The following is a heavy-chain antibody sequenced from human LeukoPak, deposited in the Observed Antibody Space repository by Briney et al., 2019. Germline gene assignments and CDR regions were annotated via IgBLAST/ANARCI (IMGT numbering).Heavy chain of an antibody. J-gene: IGHJ4*02. D-gene: IGHD3-9*01. CDR1: GGSISSYY. CDR2: IYHSGST. CDR3: ARTTGYYKYAY. Sequence: SETLSLTCTVSGGSISSYYWSWIRQPPGKGLEWIGEIYHSGSTNYNPSLKSRVTISVDKSKNQFSLKLSSVTAADTAVYYCARTTGYYKYAYWGQGTLVTVSS. V-gene: IGHV4-59*12.